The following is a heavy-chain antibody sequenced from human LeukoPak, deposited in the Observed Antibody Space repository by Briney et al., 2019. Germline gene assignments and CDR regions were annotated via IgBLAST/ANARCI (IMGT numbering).Heavy chain of an antibody. CDR1: GFTVSSNY. J-gene: IGHJ4*02. V-gene: IGHV3-66*01. CDR3: ARGVYGSGSSFDY. Sequence: GGSLRVSCAASGFTVSSNYMSWVRQAPGKGLEWVSVIYSSGSTYYADSVKGRFTISRDNSKNTLYLHMNSLRAEDTAVYYCARGVYGSGSSFDYWGQGTRVPPSS. D-gene: IGHD3-10*01. CDR2: IYSSGST.